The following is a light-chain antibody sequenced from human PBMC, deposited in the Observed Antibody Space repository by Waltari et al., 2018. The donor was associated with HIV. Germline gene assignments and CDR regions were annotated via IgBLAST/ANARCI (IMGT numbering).Light chain of an antibody. J-gene: IGKJ2*01. CDR1: QDIGNS. CDR3: QVYDLLTPYT. V-gene: IGKV1-33*01. CDR2: DAN. Sequence: DIQLTQSPSSLSASVGDSVTITCQASQDIGNSLNWYQQKPGQAPKAVIYDANNLHSGVPSRFSGSKSGTDFALTISNLQPEDIGTYFCQVYDLLTPYTFGQGTKLEI.